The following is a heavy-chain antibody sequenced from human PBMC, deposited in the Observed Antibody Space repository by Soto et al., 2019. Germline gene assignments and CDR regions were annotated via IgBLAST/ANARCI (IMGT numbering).Heavy chain of an antibody. CDR3: VRRETAFDY. CDR1: GFSLSTSGVA. J-gene: IGHJ4*02. CDR2: IYWDGDK. Sequence: QITLKESGPTLVKPTQTLTLTCTFSGFSLSTSGVAVGWIRQPQGKALDWLALIYWDGDKRYSPSLKSRLTITKDTSKYQVAVTMTNIDPVDTATYYCVRRETAFDYWGQGTLVAVSS. V-gene: IGHV2-5*02.